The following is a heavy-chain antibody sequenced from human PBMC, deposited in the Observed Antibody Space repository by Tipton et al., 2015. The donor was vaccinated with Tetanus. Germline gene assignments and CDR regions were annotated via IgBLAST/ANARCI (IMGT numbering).Heavy chain of an antibody. CDR1: GFTFTSYA. CDR3: ARESESGSSVGTFDP. J-gene: IGHJ5*02. D-gene: IGHD3-10*01. Sequence: SLRLSCAASGFTFTSYAMNWVRQAPGKGLEWVSSISGSGTYIYHADSVKGRFTISRDNAKNSLYLQMNSLRAEDTAAYYCARESESGSSVGTFDPWGRGTLVTVSS. CDR2: ISGSGTYI. V-gene: IGHV3-21*01.